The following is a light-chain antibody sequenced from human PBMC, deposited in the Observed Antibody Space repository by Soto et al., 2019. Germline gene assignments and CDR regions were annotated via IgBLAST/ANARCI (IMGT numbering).Light chain of an antibody. J-gene: IGKJ1*01. CDR3: QQYHNYPRT. CDR1: QSISSW. CDR2: DAS. V-gene: IGKV1-5*01. Sequence: DIQMTQSPSTLSASVGDRVTITCRASQSISSWLAWYQHKPGKAPKLLISDASNLESGVPSRFSGSGSGTEFTLTLSSLQPDDFAIYYCQQYHNYPRTFGQGTKVEIK.